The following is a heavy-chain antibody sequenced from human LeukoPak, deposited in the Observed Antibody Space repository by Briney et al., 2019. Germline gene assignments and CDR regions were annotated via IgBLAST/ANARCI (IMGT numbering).Heavy chain of an antibody. D-gene: IGHD5-18*01. Sequence: GGSLRLSCAASGFTFSSYSMNWVRQAPGKGLEWVSYISSSSSTIYYADSVKGRFTISRDNAKNSLYLQMNSLRADDTAVYYCARGPHSALDTDDAFDIWGQGTMVTVSS. V-gene: IGHV3-48*01. CDR3: ARGPHSALDTDDAFDI. CDR2: ISSSSSTI. CDR1: GFTFSSYS. J-gene: IGHJ3*02.